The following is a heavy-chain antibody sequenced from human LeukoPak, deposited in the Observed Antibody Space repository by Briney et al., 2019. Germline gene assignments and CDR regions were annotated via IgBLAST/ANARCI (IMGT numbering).Heavy chain of an antibody. CDR3: ARDSAPWMIDE. CDR1: GFTFSDYY. V-gene: IGHV3-11*04. Sequence: AGGSLRLSCAASGFTFSDYYMSWIRQAPGKGLEWVSYISSSGSTIYYADSVKGRFTISRDNARNSLYLQMNSLRVEDTAMYYCARDSAPWMIDEWGQGTLVTVSS. CDR2: ISSSGSTI. D-gene: IGHD3-22*01. J-gene: IGHJ4*02.